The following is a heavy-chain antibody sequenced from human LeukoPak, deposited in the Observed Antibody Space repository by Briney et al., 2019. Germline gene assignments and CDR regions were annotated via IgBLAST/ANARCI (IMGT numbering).Heavy chain of an antibody. Sequence: PGGSLRLSCAASGFTFSSYWMSWVRQAPGRGLEWVANIKQDGSEKYYVDSVKGRFTISRDNAKNSLYLQMNSLRAEDTAVYYCGRVLGITMIVGEIDYWGQGTLVTVSS. CDR3: GRVLGITMIVGEIDY. CDR1: GFTFSSYW. CDR2: IKQDGSEK. J-gene: IGHJ4*02. V-gene: IGHV3-7*01. D-gene: IGHD3-22*01.